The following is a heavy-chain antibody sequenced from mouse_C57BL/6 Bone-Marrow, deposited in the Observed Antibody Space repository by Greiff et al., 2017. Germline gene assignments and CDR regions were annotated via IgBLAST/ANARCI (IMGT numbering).Heavy chain of an antibody. CDR3: ARDYYYGSRWYFDV. CDR1: GYTFTSYW. V-gene: IGHV1-69*01. CDR2: IDPSDSYT. D-gene: IGHD1-1*01. Sequence: VKLQQPGAELVMPGASVKLSCKASGYTFTSYWMHWVKQRPGQGLEWIGEIDPSDSYTNYNQKFKGKSTLTVDKSSSTAYMQLSSLTSEDSAVYYCARDYYYGSRWYFDVWGTGTTVTVSS. J-gene: IGHJ1*03.